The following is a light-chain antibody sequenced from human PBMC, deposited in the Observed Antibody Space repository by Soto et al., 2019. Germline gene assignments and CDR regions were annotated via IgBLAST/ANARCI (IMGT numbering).Light chain of an antibody. Sequence: QSVLTQPPSSSGSPGRSVTISCTGVISDVGGYDYVSWYQQHPGKPPKLIIYEVTQRPSGVPDRFSGSKSGNTASLTVSGLQADDEAEYFCSSYAASTKIVFGTGTKVTVL. CDR3: SSYAASTKIV. J-gene: IGLJ1*01. CDR1: ISDVGGYDY. CDR2: EVT. V-gene: IGLV2-8*01.